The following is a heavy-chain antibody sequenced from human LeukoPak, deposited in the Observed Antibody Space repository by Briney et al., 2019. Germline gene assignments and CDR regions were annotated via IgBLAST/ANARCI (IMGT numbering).Heavy chain of an antibody. D-gene: IGHD3-3*01. J-gene: IGHJ4*02. V-gene: IGHV4-61*02. CDR2: IYTSGST. CDR1: GGSISIGSYY. CDR3: ARDSWSGYYFDY. Sequence: PSETLSLTCTVSGGSISIGSYYWSWIRQPAGKGLEWIGRIYTSGSTNYNPSLKSRVTISVDTSKNQFSLKLSSVTAADTAVYYCARDSWSGYYFDYWGQGTLVTVSS.